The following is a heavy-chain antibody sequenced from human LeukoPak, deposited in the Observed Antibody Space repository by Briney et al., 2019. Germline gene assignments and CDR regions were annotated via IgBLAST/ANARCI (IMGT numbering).Heavy chain of an antibody. Sequence: GGSLRLSCAASGFTFSSYGMHWVRQAPGKGLEWVAVISYDGSNKYYADSVKGRFTISRDNSKNTLYLQMNSLRAEDTAVYYCAKGKGLYYDMDYWGQGTLVTVSS. V-gene: IGHV3-30*18. CDR3: AKGKGLYYDMDY. D-gene: IGHD3-22*01. J-gene: IGHJ4*02. CDR2: ISYDGSNK. CDR1: GFTFSSYG.